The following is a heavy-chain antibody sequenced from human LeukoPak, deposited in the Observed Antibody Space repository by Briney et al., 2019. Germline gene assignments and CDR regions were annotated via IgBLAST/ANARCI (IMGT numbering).Heavy chain of an antibody. CDR1: GFTFSSYW. J-gene: IGHJ6*03. D-gene: IGHD6-13*01. Sequence: PGGSLRLSCAASGFTFSSYWMSWVRQAPGKGLEWVAVISYDGSNEYYADSVKGRFTISRDNSKNTLYLQMNSLRAEDTAVYYCAKANTAYSSSWLDYYMDVWGKGTTVTVSS. CDR3: AKANTAYSSSWLDYYMDV. V-gene: IGHV3-30*18. CDR2: ISYDGSNE.